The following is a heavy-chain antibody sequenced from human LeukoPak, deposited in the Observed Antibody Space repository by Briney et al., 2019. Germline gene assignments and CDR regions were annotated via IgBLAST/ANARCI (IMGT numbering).Heavy chain of an antibody. CDR2: IYYSGST. CDR3: ARHYYDSSGYEN. J-gene: IGHJ4*02. Sequence: SETLSLTCTVSGGSISSSSYYWGWIRQPPGKGLEWIGSIYYSGSTYYNPSLKSRVTISVDTSKNQFSLKLSSVTAADTAVYYCARHYYDSSGYENWGQGTLVTVSP. V-gene: IGHV4-39*01. CDR1: GGSISSSSYY. D-gene: IGHD3-22*01.